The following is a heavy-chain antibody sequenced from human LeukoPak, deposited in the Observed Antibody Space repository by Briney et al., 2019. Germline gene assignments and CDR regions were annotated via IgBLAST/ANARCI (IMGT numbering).Heavy chain of an antibody. CDR3: ARGGTSGWRTPNDDY. CDR2: IKPNSGDT. Sequence: GASVKVSCKASGYTFTGYYIHWIRQVPGQGLEWMGWIKPNSGDTNYAQSFQGRVTMTRDTSINTAYMELRSLRSDDTAVYYCARGGTSGWRTPNDDYWGQGTLVTVSS. J-gene: IGHJ4*02. CDR1: GYTFTGYY. V-gene: IGHV1-2*02. D-gene: IGHD6-19*01.